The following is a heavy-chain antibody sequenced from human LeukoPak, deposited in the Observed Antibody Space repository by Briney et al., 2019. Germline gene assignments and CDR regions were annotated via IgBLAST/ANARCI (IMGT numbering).Heavy chain of an antibody. V-gene: IGHV3-23*01. CDR3: AKDRPLIVVVPAAPFDY. CDR2: ISGSGGST. CDR1: GFTFSSYA. Sequence: PGGSLRLSCAASGFTFSSYAMNWVRQAPGKGLEWVSAISGSGGSTYYADSVKGRFTISRDNSKNTLYLQMNSLRAEDTAVYYCAKDRPLIVVVPAAPFDYWGQGTLVTVSS. J-gene: IGHJ4*02. D-gene: IGHD2-2*01.